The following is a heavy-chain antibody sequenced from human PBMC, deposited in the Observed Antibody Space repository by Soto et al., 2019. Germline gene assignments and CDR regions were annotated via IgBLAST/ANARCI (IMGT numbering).Heavy chain of an antibody. J-gene: IGHJ4*02. CDR2: IYYSGST. Sequence: SETLSLTCTVSGGSISSSSYYWGWIRQPPGKGLEWIGSIYYSGSTYYNPSLKSRVTINPDTSKNQFSLQLHSVTPEDTAVYYCAREPTAAGNYADYWGQGTLVTVSS. D-gene: IGHD6-13*01. V-gene: IGHV4-39*02. CDR3: AREPTAAGNYADY. CDR1: GGSISSSSYY.